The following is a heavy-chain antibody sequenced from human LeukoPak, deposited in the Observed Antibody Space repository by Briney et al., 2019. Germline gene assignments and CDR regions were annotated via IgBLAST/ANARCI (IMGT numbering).Heavy chain of an antibody. CDR2: ISSSGNTT. J-gene: IGHJ4*02. CDR3: ARGGYSSSWYFAY. V-gene: IGHV3-48*03. CDR1: GFTFSSYE. D-gene: IGHD6-13*01. Sequence: GGSLRLSCAASGFTFSSYEMNWVRQAPGKGLEWVSYISSSGNTTHYADSVKGRFTISRDNAKTSLYLQMNSLRAEDTAVYYCARGGYSSSWYFAYWGQGTLVTVSS.